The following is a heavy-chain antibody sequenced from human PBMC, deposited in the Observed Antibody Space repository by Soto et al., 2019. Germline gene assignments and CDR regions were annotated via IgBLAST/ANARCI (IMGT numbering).Heavy chain of an antibody. D-gene: IGHD3-22*01. V-gene: IGHV3-48*01. J-gene: IGHJ4*02. Sequence: GGSLRLSCAASGFTFSSYSMNWVRQAPGKGLEWVSYISSSSNTIYYADSVKGRFTISRDNAKNSLYLQMNSLRADDTAVYYCARELFISMRGQGTLVTVSS. CDR2: ISSSSNTI. CDR1: GFTFSSYS. CDR3: ARELFISM.